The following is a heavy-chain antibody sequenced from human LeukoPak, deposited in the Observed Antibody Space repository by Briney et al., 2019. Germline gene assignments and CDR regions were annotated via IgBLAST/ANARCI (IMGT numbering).Heavy chain of an antibody. D-gene: IGHD6-19*01. CDR1: GYSMNSGYY. V-gene: IGHV4-38-2*01. Sequence: PSETLSLTCAVSGYSMNSGYYWGWIRQTPGKGLEWIGSMYHSGTTFYNPSLKSRVTISIDTPKNYLSLRLGSVTAADTPVYYCARLDNSAWDFDYWGQGTLVTVSS. CDR2: MYHSGTT. J-gene: IGHJ4*02. CDR3: ARLDNSAWDFDY.